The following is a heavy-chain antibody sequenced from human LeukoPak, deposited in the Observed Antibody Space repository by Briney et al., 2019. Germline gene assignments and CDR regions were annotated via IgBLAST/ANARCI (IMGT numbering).Heavy chain of an antibody. D-gene: IGHD3-22*01. CDR2: ISSSSSYI. Sequence: PGGSLRLSCAASGFTFSSYSTNWVRQAPGKGLEWVSSISSSSSYIYYADSVKGRFTTSRDNAKNSLYLQMNSLRAEDTAVYYCARVGGVTMIPWGQGTLVTVSS. CDR1: GFTFSSYS. J-gene: IGHJ5*02. V-gene: IGHV3-21*01. CDR3: ARVGGVTMIP.